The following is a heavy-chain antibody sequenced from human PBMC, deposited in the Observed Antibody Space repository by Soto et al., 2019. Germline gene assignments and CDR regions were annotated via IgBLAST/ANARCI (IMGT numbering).Heavy chain of an antibody. CDR2: XSXXGSNX. CDR3: AKDRRGHYDSTGYSIWRNSVYYNGMDV. CDR1: GFTFRSYG. V-gene: IGHV3-30*18. D-gene: IGHD3-22*01. J-gene: IGHJ6*02. Sequence: GGSLRLSCGASGFTFRSYGMHWVRQAPGKGLEWVTLXSXXGSNXXXXXXXXXXXXXXXXXXXNTLDLQMNSLRVDDTAVYYCAKDRRGHYDSTGYSIWRNSVYYNGMDVWGQGTTVTVSS.